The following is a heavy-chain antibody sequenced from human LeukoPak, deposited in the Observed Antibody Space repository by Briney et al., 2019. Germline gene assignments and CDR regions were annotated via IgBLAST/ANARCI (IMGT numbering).Heavy chain of an antibody. V-gene: IGHV3-30*02. CDR1: GFTFSSYS. CDR3: ARIAVAGTLSAFDI. J-gene: IGHJ3*02. CDR2: IRSDGSNK. D-gene: IGHD6-19*01. Sequence: GGSLRLSCAASGFTFSSYSMHWVRQAPGKGLGWVAFIRSDGSNKYYIDSVKGRFTISRDNSKNTLYLQMNSLRAEDTAVYYCARIAVAGTLSAFDIWGQGTMVTVSS.